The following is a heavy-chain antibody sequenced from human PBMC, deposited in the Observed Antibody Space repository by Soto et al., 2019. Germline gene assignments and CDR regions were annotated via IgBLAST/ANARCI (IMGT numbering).Heavy chain of an antibody. V-gene: IGHV1-69*13. CDR1: GGTFSSYA. J-gene: IGHJ4*02. CDR2: IIPIFGTA. CDR3: TQGYYGSGSYYGFDY. Sequence: SVKVSCKASGGTFSSYAISWVRQAPGQGLEWMGGIIPIFGTANYAQKFQGRVTITADESTSTAYMELSSLRSEDTAVYHCTQGYYGSGSYYGFDYWGQGTLVTVSS. D-gene: IGHD3-10*01.